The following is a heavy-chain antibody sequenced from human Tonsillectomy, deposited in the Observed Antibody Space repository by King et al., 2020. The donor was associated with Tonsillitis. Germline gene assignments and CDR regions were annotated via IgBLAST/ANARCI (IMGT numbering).Heavy chain of an antibody. D-gene: IGHD6-13*01. V-gene: IGHV4-39*01. CDR2: IYYSGST. CDR3: ARPSIAASFDAFDI. CDR1: GGSISSSSYY. J-gene: IGHJ3*02. Sequence: QLQESGPGLVKPSETLSLTCTVSGGSISSSSYYWGWIRQPPGKGLEWIGSIYYSGSTYYHPSLKSRVTISVETSKNQFSLKLTSVTAADTAVYYCARPSIAASFDAFDIWGQGTMVTVSS.